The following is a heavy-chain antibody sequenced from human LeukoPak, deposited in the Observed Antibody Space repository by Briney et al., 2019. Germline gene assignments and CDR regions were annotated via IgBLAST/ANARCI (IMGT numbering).Heavy chain of an antibody. CDR3: ARERGYSYGLDY. CDR2: IWHDGTKE. Sequence: GRSLTLSCAASGFNFNRYGMHWVRQAPGKGLEWVAMIWHDGTKEFYADSVKGRFTISRDNSNNTIYLQMNSLRADDTAVYFCARERGYSYGLDYWGQGTLVTVSS. J-gene: IGHJ4*02. D-gene: IGHD5-18*01. CDR1: GFNFNRYG. V-gene: IGHV3-33*01.